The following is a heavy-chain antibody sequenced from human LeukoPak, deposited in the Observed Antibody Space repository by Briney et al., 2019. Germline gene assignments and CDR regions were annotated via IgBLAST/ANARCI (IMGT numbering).Heavy chain of an antibody. CDR3: AKSLGSADPLDY. V-gene: IGHV3-30*02. D-gene: IGHD6-13*01. J-gene: IGHJ4*02. CDR1: GFTFSSYG. CDR2: IRYDGSNK. Sequence: PGGSLRLSCAASGFTFSSYGMHWVRRAPGKGLEWVAFIRYDGSNKYYADSVKGRFTISRDNSKNTLYLQMNSLRAEDTAVYYCAKSLGSADPLDYWGQGTLVTVSS.